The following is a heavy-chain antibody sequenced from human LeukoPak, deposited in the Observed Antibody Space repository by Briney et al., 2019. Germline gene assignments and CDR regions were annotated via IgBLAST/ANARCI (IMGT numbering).Heavy chain of an antibody. CDR3: VRTPPNWGFDY. J-gene: IGHJ4*02. CDR1: GYTFTSHD. V-gene: IGHV1-8*01. CDR2: MSPNSGDT. D-gene: IGHD7-27*01. Sequence: ASVKVSCKASGYTFTSHDINWVRQATGQGLEWMGWMSPNSGDTGYAQKFQGRVTMTSDSSISTAYMELSGLRSEDTAIYYCVRTPPNWGFDYWGQGTLVTVSS.